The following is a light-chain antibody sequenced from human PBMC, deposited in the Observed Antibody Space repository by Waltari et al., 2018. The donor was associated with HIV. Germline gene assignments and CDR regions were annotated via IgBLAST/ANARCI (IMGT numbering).Light chain of an antibody. J-gene: IGLJ2*01. V-gene: IGLV1-44*01. CDR3: AAWDDSLSGLVV. Sequence: QSVLTQPPSASGTPGPRVTISCSGSSSHTGSTPVNWYQQLPGTAPRLLIYSNNQRPSGVPDRFSGSKSGTSASLAISGLQSEDEADYYCAAWDDSLSGLVVFGGGTKLTVL. CDR2: SNN. CDR1: SSHTGSTP.